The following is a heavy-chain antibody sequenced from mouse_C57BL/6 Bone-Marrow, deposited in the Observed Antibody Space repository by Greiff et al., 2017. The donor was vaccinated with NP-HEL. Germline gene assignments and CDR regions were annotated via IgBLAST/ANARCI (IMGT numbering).Heavy chain of an antibody. V-gene: IGHV1-81*01. J-gene: IGHJ3*01. Sequence: QVQLKQSGAELARPGASVKLSCKASGYTFTSYGISWVKQRTGQGLEWIGEIYPRSGNTYYNEKFKGKATLTADKSSSTAYMELRSMTSEDSAVYFCARSDDYDRAYWGQGTLVTVSA. CDR1: GYTFTSYG. CDR3: ARSDDYDRAY. D-gene: IGHD2-4*01. CDR2: IYPRSGNT.